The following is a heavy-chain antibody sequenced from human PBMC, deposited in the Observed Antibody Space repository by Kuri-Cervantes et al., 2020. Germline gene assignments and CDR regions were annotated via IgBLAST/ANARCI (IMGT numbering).Heavy chain of an antibody. V-gene: IGHV3-7*01. CDR2: IKQDGSEK. CDR3: AREGSYDILTGWDYYYGMDV. D-gene: IGHD3-9*01. J-gene: IGHJ6*02. Sequence: GESLKISCAASGFTFSSYWMSWVRQAPGKGLGWVANIKQDGSEKYYVDSVKGRFTISRDNAKNSLYLQMNSLRAEDTAVYYCAREGSYDILTGWDYYYGMDVWGQGTTVTVSS. CDR1: GFTFSSYW.